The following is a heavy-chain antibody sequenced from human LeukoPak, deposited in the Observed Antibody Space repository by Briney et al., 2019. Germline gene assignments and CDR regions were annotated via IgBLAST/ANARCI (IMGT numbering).Heavy chain of an antibody. CDR1: GYTFTSYG. Sequence: ASVKVSCKAAGYTFTSYGISWVRQAPGQGLEWTGWINTNTGNPTYAQGFTGRFVFSLDTSVSTAYLQISSPKAEDTAVYYCARGRGSGSYYYMDVWGKGTTVTVSS. D-gene: IGHD3-10*01. J-gene: IGHJ6*03. CDR3: ARGRGSGSYYYMDV. CDR2: INTNTGNP. V-gene: IGHV7-4-1*02.